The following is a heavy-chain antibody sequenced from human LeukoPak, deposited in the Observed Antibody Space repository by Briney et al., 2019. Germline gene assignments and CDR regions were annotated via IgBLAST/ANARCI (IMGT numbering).Heavy chain of an antibody. CDR2: IIPIFGTA. Sequence: ASVKVSCKASGGTFSSYAISWVRQAPGQGLEWMGGIIPIFGTANYAQKFQGRVTITTDEFTSTAYMELSSLRSEDTAVYYCARLYSGSYLGAFDIWGQGTMVTVSS. D-gene: IGHD1-26*01. CDR1: GGTFSSYA. J-gene: IGHJ3*02. V-gene: IGHV1-69*05. CDR3: ARLYSGSYLGAFDI.